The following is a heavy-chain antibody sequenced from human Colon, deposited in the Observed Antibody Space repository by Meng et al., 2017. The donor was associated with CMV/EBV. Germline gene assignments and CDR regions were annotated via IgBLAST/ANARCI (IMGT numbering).Heavy chain of an antibody. CDR1: DYTFTSYD. J-gene: IGHJ4*02. Sequence: ASVKVSCKASDYTFTSYDINWVRQAPGQGLEWMGWISTHNGNTKYAQHLQGRVTMTRDTSISTAYMELSRLRSDDTAVYYCARDRSSRGDYWGQGTLVTVSS. CDR3: ARDRSSRGDY. CDR2: ISTHNGNT. D-gene: IGHD6-13*01. V-gene: IGHV1-18*01.